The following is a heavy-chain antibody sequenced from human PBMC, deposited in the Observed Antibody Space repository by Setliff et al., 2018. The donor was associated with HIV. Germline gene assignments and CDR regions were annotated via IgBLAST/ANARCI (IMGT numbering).Heavy chain of an antibody. J-gene: IGHJ6*02. CDR2: ISIGSGAAI. CDR1: GFTFSSYA. Sequence: PGGSLRLSCAASGFTFSSYAMSWVRQAPGRGLEWVSSISIGSGAAIYYAESVQGRFTVSRDNSKNSLYLQMNSLRVEDTAVYYCARDYLYYNMYNGSPVYGMDVWGQGTTVTVSS. CDR3: ARDYLYYNMYNGSPVYGMDV. D-gene: IGHD3-10*01. V-gene: IGHV3-21*01.